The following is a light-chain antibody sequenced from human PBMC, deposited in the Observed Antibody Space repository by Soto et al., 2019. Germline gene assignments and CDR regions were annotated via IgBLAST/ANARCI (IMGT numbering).Light chain of an antibody. J-gene: IGLJ3*02. CDR3: ASWDDSLKRPV. Sequence: QSVLTQPPSASGTPGQRVTISCSGSDSNIATNYVYWFQQLPGTAPKLLIYSNIQRPSEVPDRFSASKSGTSASLSISGLQSDDEATYYCASWDDSLKRPVFGGGTKLTVL. CDR2: SNI. V-gene: IGLV1-44*01. CDR1: DSNIATNY.